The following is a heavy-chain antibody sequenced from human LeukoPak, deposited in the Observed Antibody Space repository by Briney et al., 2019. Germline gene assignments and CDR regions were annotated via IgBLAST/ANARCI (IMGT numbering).Heavy chain of an antibody. CDR3: ARVPGTSYYYYYMDV. Sequence: GRSLRLSCAASGFTFSSYAMHWVRQAPGKGLEWVAVISYDGSNKYYADSVKGRFTISRDNSKNTLYLQMNSLRAEDTAVYYCARVPGTSYYYYYMDVWGKGTTVTVSS. CDR1: GFTFSSYA. J-gene: IGHJ6*03. CDR2: ISYDGSNK. V-gene: IGHV3-30-3*01.